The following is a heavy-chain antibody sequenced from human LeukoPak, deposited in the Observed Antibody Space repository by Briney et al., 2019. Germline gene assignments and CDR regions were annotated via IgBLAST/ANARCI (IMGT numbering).Heavy chain of an antibody. CDR1: GFTFSSYW. V-gene: IGHV3-7*01. J-gene: IGHJ4*02. CDR2: IKQDGSEK. Sequence: GGSLRLSCAASGFTFSSYWMSWVRQAPGKGLEWVANIKQDGSEKYYVDSVKGRFTSSRDNAKNSLYLQMNSLRAEDTAVYYCARVTYSSSWYYFDYWGQGTLVTVSS. D-gene: IGHD6-13*01. CDR3: ARVTYSSSWYYFDY.